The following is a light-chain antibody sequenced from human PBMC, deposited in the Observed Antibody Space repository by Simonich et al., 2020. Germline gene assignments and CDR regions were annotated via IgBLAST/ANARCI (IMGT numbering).Light chain of an antibody. V-gene: IGLV2-14*03. CDR2: DFS. CDR1: SRDIGGYNY. CDR3: SSYTSSSTWV. Sequence: QSALTQPASVSGSPGQSIPISCTGTSRDIGGYNYVSWYQHHPVKAPKLMIYDFSKRPSGVSSRFSGSKAGNTASMTISGLQAEDEADYYCSSYTSSSTWVFGGGTKLTVL. J-gene: IGLJ3*02.